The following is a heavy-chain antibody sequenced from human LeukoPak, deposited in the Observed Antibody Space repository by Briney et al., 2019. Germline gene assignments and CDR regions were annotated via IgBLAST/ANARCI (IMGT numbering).Heavy chain of an antibody. V-gene: IGHV3-7*01. CDR3: AGDRSHGY. CDR1: GFSFNNHW. Sequence: PGGSLRLSCAASGFSFNNHWMSWVRQAPGKGLEWVANIKQDGNEMYYVDSVKGRFTISRDNAKNSLYLQMNSLRVEDTAVYYCAGDRSHGYWGQGTLVTVSS. J-gene: IGHJ4*02. CDR2: IKQDGNEM.